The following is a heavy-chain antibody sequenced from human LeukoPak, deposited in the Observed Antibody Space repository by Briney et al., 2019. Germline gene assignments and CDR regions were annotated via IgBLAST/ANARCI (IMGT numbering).Heavy chain of an antibody. J-gene: IGHJ4*02. D-gene: IGHD7-27*01. CDR1: GGSISSSSYY. CDR2: IYYSGST. V-gene: IGHV4-39*07. Sequence: PSETLSLTCTVSGGSISSSSYYWGWIRQPPGKGLEWIGSIYYSGSTYYNPSLKSRVTISVDTSKNQFSLKLSSVTAADTAVYYCARHQGFMGIHFDYWGQGTLVTVSS. CDR3: ARHQGFMGIHFDY.